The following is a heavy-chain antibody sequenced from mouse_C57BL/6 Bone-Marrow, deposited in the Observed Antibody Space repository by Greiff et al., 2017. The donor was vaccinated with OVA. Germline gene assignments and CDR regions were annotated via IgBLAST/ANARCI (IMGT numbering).Heavy chain of an antibody. CDR2: IDPSDGYT. CDR1: GYTFTSYW. Sequence: QVQLQQPGAELVMPGASVKLSCKASGYTFTSYWMHWVKQRPGQGLEWIGEIDPSDGYTNYNQKFKGKSTLTVDKSSSTAYMQLSILTSEVSAVYYCASSRGGSGYGAWFAYWGQGTLVTVSA. J-gene: IGHJ3*01. D-gene: IGHD3-2*02. CDR3: ASSRGGSGYGAWFAY. V-gene: IGHV1-69*01.